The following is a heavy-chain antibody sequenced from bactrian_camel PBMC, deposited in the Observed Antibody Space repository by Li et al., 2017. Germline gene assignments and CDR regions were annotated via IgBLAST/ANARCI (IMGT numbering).Heavy chain of an antibody. CDR3: ATPVGGTWYKCFAS. Sequence: VQLVESGGGSVQAGGSLRLSCAASGYTYCTTDMSWYRQAPGKEREFVSAIERDGTTSYADSVKGRFTISRDNTKNTVYLQMNSLKSEDTALYYCATPVGGTWYKCFASWGQGTQVTVS. CDR1: GYTYCTTD. J-gene: IGHJ6*01. CDR2: IERDGTT. D-gene: IGHD6*01. V-gene: IGHV3S53*01.